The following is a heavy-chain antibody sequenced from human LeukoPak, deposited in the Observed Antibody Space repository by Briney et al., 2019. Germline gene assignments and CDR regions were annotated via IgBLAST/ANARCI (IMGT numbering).Heavy chain of an antibody. CDR1: GYTFTSYY. CDR3: ARGTELRYFDWFRDFDY. J-gene: IGHJ4*02. D-gene: IGHD3-9*01. Sequence: ASVKVSCKASGYTFTSYYMHWVRQAPGQGLEWMGIINPSGGSTSYAQKFQGRVTMTRDMSTSTVYMELSSLRSEDTAVYYCARGTELRYFDWFRDFDYWGQGTLVTVSS. CDR2: INPSGGST. V-gene: IGHV1-46*01.